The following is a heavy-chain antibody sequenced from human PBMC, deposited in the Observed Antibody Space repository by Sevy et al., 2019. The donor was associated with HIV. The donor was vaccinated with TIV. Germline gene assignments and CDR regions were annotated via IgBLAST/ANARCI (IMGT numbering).Heavy chain of an antibody. V-gene: IGHV3-30-3*01. CDR3: AAMDSSGWTSAFDI. D-gene: IGHD6-19*01. J-gene: IGHJ3*02. Sequence: GGSLRLSCAASGFTFSSYAMHWVRRAPGKGLEWVAVISYDGSNKYYADSVKGRFTISRDNSKNTLYLQMNSLRAEDTAVYYCAAMDSSGWTSAFDIWGQGTMVTVSS. CDR1: GFTFSSYA. CDR2: ISYDGSNK.